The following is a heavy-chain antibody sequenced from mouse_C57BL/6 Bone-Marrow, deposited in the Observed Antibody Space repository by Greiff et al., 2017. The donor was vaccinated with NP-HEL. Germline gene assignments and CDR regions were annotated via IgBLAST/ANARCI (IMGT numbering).Heavy chain of an antibody. V-gene: IGHV1-64*01. CDR3: AGDYVYYAMDY. CDR2: IHPNSGST. J-gene: IGHJ4*01. CDR1: GYTFTSYW. D-gene: IGHD2-4*01. Sequence: VQLQQPGAELVKPGASVKLSCKASGYTFTSYWMHWVKQRPGQGLEWIGMIHPNSGSTNYNEKFKSKATLSVDKSSSTAYMQLSSLTSEDSAVYYCAGDYVYYAMDYWGQGTSVTVSS.